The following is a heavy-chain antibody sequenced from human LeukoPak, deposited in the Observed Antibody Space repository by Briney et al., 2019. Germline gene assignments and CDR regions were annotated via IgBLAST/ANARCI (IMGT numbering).Heavy chain of an antibody. CDR2: ILYDGSNK. D-gene: IGHD6-13*01. CDR1: GFTFSSYA. Sequence: GGSLRLSCAASGFTFSSYAMYWVRQAPGKGLQWVATILYDGSNKYYADSVKGRFTISRDNSKNTLYLQMNSLRAEDTAVYYCAKSLISSSFPEDAFDIWGQGTMVTVSS. V-gene: IGHV3-30*04. CDR3: AKSLISSSFPEDAFDI. J-gene: IGHJ3*02.